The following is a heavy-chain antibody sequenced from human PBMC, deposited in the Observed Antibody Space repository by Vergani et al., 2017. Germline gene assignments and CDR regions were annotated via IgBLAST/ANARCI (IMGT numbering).Heavy chain of an antibody. D-gene: IGHD1-14*01. CDR1: GFTFNQYS. CDR3: ARDLRLLYNRFDP. Sequence: QVQLVEPGGGVVQPGRSLRLSCAASGFTFNQYSMHWVRQAPGKGLEWVAVTWYDGNNKQYADSVKGRFTISRDNSKSTMYLQMNSLRDEDTGVYYCARDLRLLYNRFDPWGQGTLVTVSS. CDR2: TWYDGNNK. J-gene: IGHJ5*02. V-gene: IGHV3-33*01.